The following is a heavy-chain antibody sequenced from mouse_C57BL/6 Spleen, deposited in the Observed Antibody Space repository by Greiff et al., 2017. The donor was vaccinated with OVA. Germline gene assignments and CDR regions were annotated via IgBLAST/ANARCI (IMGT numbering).Heavy chain of an antibody. CDR2: IYPGSGST. Sequence: QVQLQQPGAELVKPGASVKMSCKASGYTFTSYWLTWVKQRPGQGLEWIGDIYPGSGSTNYNEKFKSKATLTVDTSSSTAYMQLSSLTSEDSAVYYCARGDYYGSSSFAYWGQGTLVTVSA. CDR3: ARGDYYGSSSFAY. CDR1: GYTFTSYW. J-gene: IGHJ3*01. V-gene: IGHV1-55*01. D-gene: IGHD1-1*01.